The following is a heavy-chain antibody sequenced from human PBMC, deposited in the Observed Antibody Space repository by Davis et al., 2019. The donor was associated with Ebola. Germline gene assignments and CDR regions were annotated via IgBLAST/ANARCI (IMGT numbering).Heavy chain of an antibody. Sequence: AASVKVSCKASGYTFTNYGISWVRQAPGQGLEWMGWISVYNGNTNYAQKLQGRVTMTTDTSTSTAYMELRSLRSDDTAVYYCARSVTMVQGSGWFDPWGQGTLVTVSS. J-gene: IGHJ5*02. CDR3: ARSVTMVQGSGWFDP. CDR2: ISVYNGNT. CDR1: GYTFTNYG. V-gene: IGHV1-18*01. D-gene: IGHD3-10*01.